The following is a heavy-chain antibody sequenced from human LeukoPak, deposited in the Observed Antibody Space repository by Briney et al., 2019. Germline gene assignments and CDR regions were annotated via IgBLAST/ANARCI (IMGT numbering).Heavy chain of an antibody. CDR1: GFTFSSYS. D-gene: IGHD4-23*01. CDR2: ISSSSSYI. J-gene: IGHJ4*02. Sequence: GGSLRLSCAASGFTFSSYSMNWVRKAPGKGLEWVSSISSSSSYIYYADSVKGRFTISRDNAKNSLYLQMNSLRAEDTAVYYCARWSVALRGYYFDYWGQGTLVTVSS. CDR3: ARWSVALRGYYFDY. V-gene: IGHV3-21*01.